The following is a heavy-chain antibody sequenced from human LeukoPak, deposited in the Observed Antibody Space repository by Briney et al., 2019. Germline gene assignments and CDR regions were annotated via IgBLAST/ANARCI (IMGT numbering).Heavy chain of an antibody. CDR1: GGTFNSYA. J-gene: IGHJ4*02. D-gene: IGHD6-13*01. CDR2: IIPIFGTA. Sequence: ASVKVSCKSSGGTFNSYAISWVRQAPGQGLEWMGGIIPIFGTANYAQKFQGRVTITADESTSTAYMELSSLRSEDTAVYYCASTGKAAAGTIDYWGQGTLVTVSS. CDR3: ASTGKAAAGTIDY. V-gene: IGHV1-69*13.